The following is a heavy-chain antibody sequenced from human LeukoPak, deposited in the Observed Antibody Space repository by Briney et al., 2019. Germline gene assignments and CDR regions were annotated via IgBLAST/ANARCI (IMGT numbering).Heavy chain of an antibody. J-gene: IGHJ3*02. D-gene: IGHD3-10*01. CDR3: ARDRRGGAFDI. Sequence: SQTLSLTCTVSGGSISSGGYYWSWIRQHPGKGLEWIGYIYYSGSTYYNPSLKSRVTISVDTSKNQFPLKLSSVTAADTAVYYCARDRRGGAFDIWGQGTMVTVSS. CDR2: IYYSGST. CDR1: GGSISSGGYY. V-gene: IGHV4-31*03.